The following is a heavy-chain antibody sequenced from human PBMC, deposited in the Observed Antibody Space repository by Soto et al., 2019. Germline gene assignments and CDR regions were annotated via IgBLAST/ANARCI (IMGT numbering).Heavy chain of an antibody. V-gene: IGHV3-33*01. CDR2: IWYDGSNK. J-gene: IGHJ6*01. CDR3: ARASYYDFWSGLASYYYYYGMDV. CDR1: GFTFSSYG. Sequence: QVQLVESGGGVVQPGRSLRLSCAASGFTFSSYGMHWVRQAPGKGLEWVAVIWYDGSNKYYADSVKGRFTISRDNSKNTLYLQMNSLRAEDTAVYYCARASYYDFWSGLASYYYYYGMDVW. D-gene: IGHD3-3*01.